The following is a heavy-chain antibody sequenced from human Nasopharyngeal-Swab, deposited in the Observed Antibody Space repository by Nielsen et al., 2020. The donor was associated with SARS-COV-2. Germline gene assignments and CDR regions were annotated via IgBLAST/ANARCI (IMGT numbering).Heavy chain of an antibody. J-gene: IGHJ4*02. V-gene: IGHV3-48*04. CDR1: GFTFSSYS. CDR3: ARSHNDFWSGYLVYDY. Sequence: GESLKISCAASGFTFSSYSMNWVRQAPGKGLEWVSYISSRSTTIYYADSVKGRFTISRDNAKKSLYLQMNSLRAEDTAVYYCARSHNDFWSGYLVYDYWGQGTLVTVSS. CDR2: ISSRSTTI. D-gene: IGHD3-3*01.